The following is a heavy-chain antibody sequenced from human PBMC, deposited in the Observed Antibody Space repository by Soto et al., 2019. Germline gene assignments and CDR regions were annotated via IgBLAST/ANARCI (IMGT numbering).Heavy chain of an antibody. D-gene: IGHD5-12*01. CDR2: ISSSSSYI. CDR1: GFTFSSYS. J-gene: IGHJ4*02. CDR3: ARDPEMATITGDY. Sequence: EVQLVESGGGLVKPGGSLRLSCAASGFTFSSYSMNWVRQAPGQGLEWVSSISSSSSYIYYADSVKGRFTISRDNAKNSLYLQMNSLRAEDTAVYYCARDPEMATITGDYWGQGTLVTVSS. V-gene: IGHV3-21*01.